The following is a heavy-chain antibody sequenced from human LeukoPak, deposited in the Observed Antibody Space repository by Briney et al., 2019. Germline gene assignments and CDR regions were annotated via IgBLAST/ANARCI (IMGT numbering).Heavy chain of an antibody. D-gene: IGHD3-10*01. Sequence: PGRSLRLYCAASGFNFSSYGMHGVRQAPGKGLEWVAVISYDGSNKYYADSVKGRFAISRDNSKNTLYLQMNSLRAEDTAVYYCAKDGRYYGSGSYYGDYWGQGTLVTVSS. V-gene: IGHV3-30*18. CDR1: GFNFSSYG. CDR3: AKDGRYYGSGSYYGDY. CDR2: ISYDGSNK. J-gene: IGHJ4*02.